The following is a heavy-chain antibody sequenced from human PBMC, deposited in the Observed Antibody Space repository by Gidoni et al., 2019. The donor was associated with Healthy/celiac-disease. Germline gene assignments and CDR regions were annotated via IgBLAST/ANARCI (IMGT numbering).Heavy chain of an antibody. Sequence: QVQLQESGPGLVKPSETLSLTCGVFGYSISSGYYWGWIRQPPGKGLEWIGSIYHSGSTYYNPSLKSRVTISVDTSKNQFSLKLSSVTAADTAVYYCARGTVAVADTAIDYWGQGTLVTVSS. CDR2: IYHSGST. V-gene: IGHV4-38-2*01. CDR3: ARGTVAVADTAIDY. J-gene: IGHJ4*02. CDR1: GYSISSGYY. D-gene: IGHD6-19*01.